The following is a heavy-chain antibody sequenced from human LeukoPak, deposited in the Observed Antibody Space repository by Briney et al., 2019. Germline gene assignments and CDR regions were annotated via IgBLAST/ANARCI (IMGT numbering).Heavy chain of an antibody. CDR3: ARDFPGIGRGTFDF. Sequence: GGSLRLSCAASGFIFNTFWMNWVRLTPGKGLEWVAKINQDGSDMYYVDSVKGRFFLSRDNARNLVYLQMNSLRVDETAVYYCARDFPGIGRGTFDFWGQGTIIIVSS. J-gene: IGHJ3*01. V-gene: IGHV3-7*03. D-gene: IGHD3-10*01. CDR2: INQDGSDM. CDR1: GFIFNTFW.